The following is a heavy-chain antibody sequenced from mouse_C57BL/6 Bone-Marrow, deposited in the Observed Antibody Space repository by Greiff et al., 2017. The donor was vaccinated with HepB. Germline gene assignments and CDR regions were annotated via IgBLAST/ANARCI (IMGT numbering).Heavy chain of an antibody. Sequence: EVQLQESGPGLVKPSQSLSLTCSVTGYSITSGYYWNWIRQFPGNKLEWMGYISYDGSNNYNPSLKNRISITRDTSKNQFFLKLNSVTTEDTATYYCATDAMDYWGQGTSVTVSS. CDR1: GYSITSGYY. J-gene: IGHJ4*01. V-gene: IGHV3-6*01. CDR3: ATDAMDY. CDR2: ISYDGSN.